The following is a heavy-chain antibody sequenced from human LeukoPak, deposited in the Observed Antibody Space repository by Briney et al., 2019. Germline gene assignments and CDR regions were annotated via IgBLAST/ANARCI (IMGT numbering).Heavy chain of an antibody. CDR1: GYSISSGYY. Sequence: SETLSLTCTVSGYSISSGYYWGWIRQPPGKGLEWIGSIYHSGSTYYNPSLKSRVTISVDTSKNQFSLKLSSVTAADTAVYYCARSYCSGGSCYYYWGQGTLVTVSS. D-gene: IGHD2-15*01. CDR3: ARSYCSGGSCYYY. CDR2: IYHSGST. V-gene: IGHV4-38-2*02. J-gene: IGHJ4*02.